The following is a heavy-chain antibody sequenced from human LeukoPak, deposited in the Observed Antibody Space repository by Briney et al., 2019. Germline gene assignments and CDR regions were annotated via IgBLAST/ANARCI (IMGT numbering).Heavy chain of an antibody. Sequence: GGSLRLSCAASGFTFTSYWMHWVRQPPGKGLVWVSRVEHDGSRTAYADSVTGRFTISRDNARNMVYLQMNSLRAEDTAVYYCATALGWGQGSPVSVS. V-gene: IGHV3-74*01. CDR2: VEHDGSRT. CDR3: ATALG. CDR1: GFTFTSYW. J-gene: IGHJ4*02. D-gene: IGHD4-17*01.